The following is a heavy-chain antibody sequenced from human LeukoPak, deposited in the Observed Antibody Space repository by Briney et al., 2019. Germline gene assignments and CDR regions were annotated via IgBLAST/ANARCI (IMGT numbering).Heavy chain of an antibody. D-gene: IGHD6-19*01. V-gene: IGHV3-11*01. Sequence: GGSLRLSCAASGFIFSDYYMSWIRQAPGKGLEWVSYITNSGSTIYYADSVKGRFTISRNNAKNSLYLQMNSLRVEDTAVYYCARGDWVAGTDYWGQGTLVTVSS. J-gene: IGHJ4*02. CDR1: GFIFSDYY. CDR2: ITNSGSTI. CDR3: ARGDWVAGTDY.